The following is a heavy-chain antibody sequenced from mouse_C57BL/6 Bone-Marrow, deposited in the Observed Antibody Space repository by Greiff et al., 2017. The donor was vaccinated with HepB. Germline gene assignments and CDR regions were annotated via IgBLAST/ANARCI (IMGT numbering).Heavy chain of an antibody. J-gene: IGHJ3*01. V-gene: IGHV2-9-1*01. CDR2: IWTGGGT. CDR3: ARNQGIITTAQTWFAY. CDR1: GFSLTSYA. Sequence: VQVVESGPGLVAPSQSLSITCTVSGFSLTSYAISWVRQPPGKGLEWLGVIWTGGGTNYNSALKSRQSISKDNSKSQVFLKMNSLQTDDTARYYCARNQGIITTAQTWFAYWGQGTLVTVSA. D-gene: IGHD1-1*01.